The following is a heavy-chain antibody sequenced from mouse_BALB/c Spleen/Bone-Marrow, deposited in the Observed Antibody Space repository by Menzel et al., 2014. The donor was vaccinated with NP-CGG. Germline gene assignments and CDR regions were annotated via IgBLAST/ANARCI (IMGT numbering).Heavy chain of an antibody. V-gene: IGHV1-7*01. CDR3: ARGDYYGKGGAMDY. CDR1: GYTFTRYW. D-gene: IGHD1-1*01. Sequence: QVQLTASGAELAKPGASVKMSCKASGYTFTRYWIHWVKPGPGQGLEWIGYINPSTGYTEYNQKFKDKATLTADKSSSTAYMQLSSLTSEDSAVYYCARGDYYGKGGAMDYWAQGTSVTVSS. CDR2: INPSTGYT. J-gene: IGHJ4*01.